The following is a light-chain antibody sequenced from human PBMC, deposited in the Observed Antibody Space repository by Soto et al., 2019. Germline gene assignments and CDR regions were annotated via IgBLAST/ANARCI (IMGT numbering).Light chain of an antibody. V-gene: IGKV1-39*01. CDR1: QSISSY. CDR2: AAS. Sequence: DSQMTQSPSSLSASVGDRVTITCRASQSISSYLNWYQQKPGKAPKLLIYAASSLQSGVPSRFSGSGSGTDFTLTISSLQPEDFATYYCQRSYSTPPTFGQGTKVDIK. CDR3: QRSYSTPPT. J-gene: IGKJ1*01.